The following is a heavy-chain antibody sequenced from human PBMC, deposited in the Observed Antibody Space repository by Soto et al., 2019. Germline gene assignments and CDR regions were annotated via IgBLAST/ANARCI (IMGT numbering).Heavy chain of an antibody. V-gene: IGHV4-38-2*01. CDR2: IYHSGST. CDR1: GYSISSTYY. Sequence: SETLSLTCAVSGYSISSTYYWGWIRQPPGKGLEWIGSIYHSGSTYYNPSLKSRVTISVDTSKNQFSLKLSSVTAADTAVYYCARGHGSSSPWFDHWGQGTLVTVSS. J-gene: IGHJ5*02. CDR3: ARGHGSSSPWFDH. D-gene: IGHD6-6*01.